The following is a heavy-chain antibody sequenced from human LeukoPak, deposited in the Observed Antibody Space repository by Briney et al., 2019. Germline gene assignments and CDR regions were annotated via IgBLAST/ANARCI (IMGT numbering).Heavy chain of an antibody. V-gene: IGHV1-2*02. Sequence: ASVKVSCKASGYAFTDFYIHWVRQAPGQGLEWMGWINPNSGGTAYAQKFQGRVTMTTDTSISTAYLELNGLRSDDTAVYYCARDLDYGSGSFSNWGQGAIVTVSS. CDR1: GYAFTDFY. CDR2: INPNSGGT. CDR3: ARDLDYGSGSFSN. J-gene: IGHJ4*02. D-gene: IGHD3-10*01.